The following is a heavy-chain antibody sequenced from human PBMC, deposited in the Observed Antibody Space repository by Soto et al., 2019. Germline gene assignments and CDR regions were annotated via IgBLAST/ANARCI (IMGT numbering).Heavy chain of an antibody. CDR1: GFTFSSYA. CDR3: AKEESSSWRIVDY. Sequence: GGSLRLSCAASGFTFSSYAMHWVRQAPGKGLEWVAVISYDGSNKYYADSVKGRFTISRDNSMNTLFLQMNSLRAEDTAVYYCAKEESSSWRIVDYWGQGTLVTVSS. CDR2: ISYDGSNK. J-gene: IGHJ4*02. V-gene: IGHV3-30-3*01. D-gene: IGHD6-13*01.